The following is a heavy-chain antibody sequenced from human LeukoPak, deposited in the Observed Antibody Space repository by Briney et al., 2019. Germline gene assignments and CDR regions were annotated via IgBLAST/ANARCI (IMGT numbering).Heavy chain of an antibody. Sequence: GGSLRLSCAASGFTFSSYGMHWVRQAPGKGLEWVAVISYDGSNKYYADSVKGRFTISRDNSKNTLYLQMNSLRAEDTAVYYCAKERGTYSSSPVDYWGQGTLVTVSS. CDR1: GFTFSSYG. CDR3: AKERGTYSSSPVDY. J-gene: IGHJ4*02. V-gene: IGHV3-30*18. CDR2: ISYDGSNK. D-gene: IGHD6-6*01.